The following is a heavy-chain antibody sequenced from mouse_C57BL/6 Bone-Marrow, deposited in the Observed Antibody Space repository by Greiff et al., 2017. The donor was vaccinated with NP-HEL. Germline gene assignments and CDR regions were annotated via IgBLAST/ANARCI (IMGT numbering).Heavy chain of an antibody. CDR3: ARIHYSKGFAY. V-gene: IGHV1-82*01. Sequence: QVQLQQSGPELVKPGASVKISCKASGYAFSSSWMNWVKQRPGKGLEWIGRIYPGDGDTNYNGKFKGKATLTADKSSSTAYMQLSSLTSEDSAVYFCARIHYSKGFAYWGQGTLVTVSA. CDR2: IYPGDGDT. CDR1: GYAFSSSW. J-gene: IGHJ3*01. D-gene: IGHD2-5*01.